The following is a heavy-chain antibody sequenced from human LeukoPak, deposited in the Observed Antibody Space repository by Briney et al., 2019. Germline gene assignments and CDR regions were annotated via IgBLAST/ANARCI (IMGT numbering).Heavy chain of an antibody. D-gene: IGHD4-17*01. CDR3: AREDYGDDYPDY. CDR1: GFTFSSYW. Sequence: GGPLRLSCAASGFTFSSYWMSWVRQAPGKGLEWVANIKQDGSEKYYVDLVKGRFTISRDKAKNSLYLHMNSMRAADTAVYYCAREDYGDDYPDYWGQGTLVTVSS. CDR2: IKQDGSEK. V-gene: IGHV3-7*01. J-gene: IGHJ4*02.